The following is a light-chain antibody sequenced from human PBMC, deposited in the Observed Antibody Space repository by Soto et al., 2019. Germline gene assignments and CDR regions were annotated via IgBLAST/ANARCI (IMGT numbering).Light chain of an antibody. CDR2: EVG. V-gene: IGLV2-14*01. CDR1: RMDIGNYQY. CDR3: SSYTSSSTWV. J-gene: IGLJ3*02. Sequence: QSALTQPASVSGSPGQSVTISCSGSRMDIGNYQYVSWYQQHPGEAPKLVIYEVGHRPSGISDRFSGSKSGFTASLTISGLQAEDEAVYYSSSYTSSSTWVFGGGTKVTVL.